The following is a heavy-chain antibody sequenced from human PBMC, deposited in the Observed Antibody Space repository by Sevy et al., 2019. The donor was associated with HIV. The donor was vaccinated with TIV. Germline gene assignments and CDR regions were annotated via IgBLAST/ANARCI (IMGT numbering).Heavy chain of an antibody. D-gene: IGHD1-26*01. V-gene: IGHV3-15*01. CDR3: AAGVGASDFDY. CDR1: GFTVSANY. J-gene: IGHJ4*02. CDR2: IKSKTDGATR. Sequence: GGSLRLSCAVSGFTVSANYMTWVRQAPGKGLEWVGRIKSKTDGATRDLAAPVKGRIIISRDDSKNTLYLQISNLKIEDTGVYFCAAGVGASDFDYWGQGTLVTVSS.